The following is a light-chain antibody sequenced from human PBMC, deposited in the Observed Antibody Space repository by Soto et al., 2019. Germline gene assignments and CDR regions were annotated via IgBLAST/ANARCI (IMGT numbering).Light chain of an antibody. J-gene: IGLJ2*01. CDR2: QDR. CDR3: QARDTSVV. CDR1: KLGDKF. V-gene: IGLV3-1*01. Sequence: SYELTQPPSVSVSPGQTASISCSGDKLGDKFTSWYQQKPGQPPVLVIYQDRKRPSGIPERFSGSNSGTTATRTISGTQPMDEADYYCQARDTSVVFGGGTKLTVL.